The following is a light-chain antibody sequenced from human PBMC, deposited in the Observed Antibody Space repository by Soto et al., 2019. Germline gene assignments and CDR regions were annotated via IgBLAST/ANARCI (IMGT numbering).Light chain of an antibody. CDR3: QQYGSSVT. Sequence: EVVLTQSPDTLSLSPGERATLSCRASQTVSSSHLGWYQQKPGQPQRLLIYGTSNLANGIPERFSGSGSGTDFTLTISRLEPEDFAVYYCQQYGSSVTFGQGTKVEIK. V-gene: IGKV3-20*01. CDR2: GTS. CDR1: QTVSSSH. J-gene: IGKJ1*01.